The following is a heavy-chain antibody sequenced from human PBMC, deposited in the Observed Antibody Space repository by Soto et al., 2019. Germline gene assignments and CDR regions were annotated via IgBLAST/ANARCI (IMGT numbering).Heavy chain of an antibody. CDR1: VASISGFY. Sequence: SETLSLTCTVSVASISGFYWRWIRKSAGKGLEWIGRIYATGTTDYNPSLKSRVMMSVDTSKKQFSLKLRSVTAADTAVYYCVRDGTKTLRDWFDPWGQGISVTVS. CDR3: VRDGTKTLRDWFDP. V-gene: IGHV4-4*07. D-gene: IGHD1-1*01. J-gene: IGHJ5*02. CDR2: IYATGTT.